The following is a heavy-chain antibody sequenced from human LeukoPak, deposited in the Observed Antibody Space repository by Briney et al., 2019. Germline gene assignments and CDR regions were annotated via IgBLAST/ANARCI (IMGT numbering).Heavy chain of an antibody. D-gene: IGHD4-17*01. CDR1: GFIFSSYE. J-gene: IGHJ3*02. Sequence: GGSLRLSCAASGFIFSSYEMNWVRQAPGKGLEWVSYISSSGSRIYYADSVKGRFTISRDNAKHSLYLLMNSLRAEDTAVYYCARDLGDYVGYDAFDIWGQGTMVTVSS. CDR3: ARDLGDYVGYDAFDI. CDR2: ISSSGSRI. V-gene: IGHV3-48*03.